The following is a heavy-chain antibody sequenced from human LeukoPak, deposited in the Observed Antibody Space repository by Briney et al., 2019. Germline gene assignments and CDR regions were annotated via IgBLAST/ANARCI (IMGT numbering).Heavy chain of an antibody. CDR3: ATISGSFEYPDY. CDR1: GFTFSSYA. V-gene: IGHV3-23*01. Sequence: GGSLRLSCAASGFTFSSYAMSWVRQAPGKGLEWVSGISASGGVTYSAESVRGRFTISRDNSKNTLYLQMDSLRVDDTAAYYCATISGSFEYPDYWGQGTLVTVSS. D-gene: IGHD1-26*01. J-gene: IGHJ4*02. CDR2: ISASGGVT.